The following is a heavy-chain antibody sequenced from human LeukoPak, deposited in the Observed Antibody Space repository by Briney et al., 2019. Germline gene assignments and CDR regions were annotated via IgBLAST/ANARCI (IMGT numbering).Heavy chain of an antibody. CDR1: GFTLSSYA. Sequence: GGSLRLSCAASGFTLSSYAMSWARQAPGKGLEWVSLISGNAGSTYYADSVKGRFTISRDITKNTLYLQMNSLRAEDTAVYYCAKDGLQFSEWLPPLGYWGQGTLVTVSS. CDR3: AKDGLQFSEWLPPLGY. D-gene: IGHD3-3*01. J-gene: IGHJ4*02. CDR2: ISGNAGST. V-gene: IGHV3-23*01.